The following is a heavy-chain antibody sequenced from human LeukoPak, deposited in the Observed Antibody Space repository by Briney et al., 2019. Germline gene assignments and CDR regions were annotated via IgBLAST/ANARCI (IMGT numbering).Heavy chain of an antibody. D-gene: IGHD2-15*01. CDR3: ARGSGYCSGGSCYTGYFQH. CDR1: GGSISSGSYY. CDR2: IYYSGST. V-gene: IGHV4-39*07. Sequence: SETLSLTCTVSGGSISSGSYYWSWIRQPAGKGLEWIGSIYYSGSTYYNPSLKSRVTISVDTSKNQFSLKLSSVTAADTAVYYCARGSGYCSGGSCYTGYFQHWGQGTLVTVSS. J-gene: IGHJ1*01.